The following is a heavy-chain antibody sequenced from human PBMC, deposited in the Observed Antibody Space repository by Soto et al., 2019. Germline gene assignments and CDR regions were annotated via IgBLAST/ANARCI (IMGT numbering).Heavy chain of an antibody. CDR1: GFTFSDYP. CDR3: VKTRVAISELMGYYYGMDV. D-gene: IGHD3-3*02. V-gene: IGHV3-64D*06. CDR2: ISSSGGSS. J-gene: IGHJ6*02. Sequence: PXGFLSLSCSASGFTFSDYPMHGVRQAPGKGLEHVSTISSSGGSSYYTDSEKDRFTISRDNSKSTLHLLMSSLRPEDTAVYYCVKTRVAISELMGYYYGMDVWGQGTTVTVSS.